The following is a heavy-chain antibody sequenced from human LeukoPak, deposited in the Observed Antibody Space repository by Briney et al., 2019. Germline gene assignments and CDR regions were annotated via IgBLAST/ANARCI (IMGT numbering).Heavy chain of an antibody. J-gene: IGHJ5*02. CDR3: ARFTPQGYGWGGYNRFDP. CDR1: GGSISSSSYY. CDR2: IYYSGTT. D-gene: IGHD3-16*01. Sequence: SETLSLTCTVSGGSISSSSYYWGWLRQPPGKGLEWIGSIYYSGTTNYNPSLKSRVTISLDTSKNQFSLNMTSVTAADTAVYYCARFTPQGYGWGGYNRFDPWGQGTLVTVSS. V-gene: IGHV4-39*07.